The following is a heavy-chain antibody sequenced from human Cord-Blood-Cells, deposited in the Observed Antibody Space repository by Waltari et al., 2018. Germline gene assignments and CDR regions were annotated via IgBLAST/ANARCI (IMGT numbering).Heavy chain of an antibody. D-gene: IGHD2-2*03. CDR2: IVVGSGNT. Sequence: QMQLVQSGPEVKKPGTSVKVSCKASGFTFTSSAVQWVRQARGQRLEWIGWIVVGSGNTNYAQKFQERVTITRDMSTSTAYMELSSLRSEDTAVYYCAADRNGGYCSSTSCHYYYYYMDVWGKGTTVTVSS. CDR3: AADRNGGYCSSTSCHYYYYYMDV. J-gene: IGHJ6*03. CDR1: GFTFTSSA. V-gene: IGHV1-58*01.